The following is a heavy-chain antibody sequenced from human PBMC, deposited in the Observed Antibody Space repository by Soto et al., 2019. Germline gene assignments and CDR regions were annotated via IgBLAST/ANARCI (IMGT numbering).Heavy chain of an antibody. J-gene: IGHJ4*02. D-gene: IGHD4-17*01. CDR1: GLPFSSHA. V-gene: IGHV3-23*04. Sequence: EVQVVESGGGLVKPGGSLRLSCAASGLPFSSHAMSWVRQAPGKGLEWVSSISISGGNTYYADSVRGRFTISRDNSKNTLYLHMNSLTAEDTAIHYCANEIRPNDYWGQGTLVTVSS. CDR3: ANEIRPNDY. CDR2: ISISGGNT.